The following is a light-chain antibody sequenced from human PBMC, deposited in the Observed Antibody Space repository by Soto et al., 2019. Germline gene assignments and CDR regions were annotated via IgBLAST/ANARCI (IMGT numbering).Light chain of an antibody. Sequence: QSVLTQPPSASGTPGQRVTISCSGSNSNIGSNTVSWYQQLPGKAPNSLIYSDNQRPSGVPDRLSGSRSGTSASLAISGLQADDEAEYYCAAWDGSRRLRVFGGGTKLTVL. CDR2: SDN. V-gene: IGLV1-44*01. CDR3: AAWDGSRRLRV. CDR1: NSNIGSNT. J-gene: IGLJ2*01.